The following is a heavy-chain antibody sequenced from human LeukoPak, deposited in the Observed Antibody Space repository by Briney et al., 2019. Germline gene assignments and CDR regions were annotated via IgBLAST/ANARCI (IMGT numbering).Heavy chain of an antibody. CDR1: GYTFTSYA. CDR3: ARESGEGFDY. J-gene: IGHJ4*02. V-gene: IGHV1-69*13. Sequence: ASVKVSCKASGYTFTSYAMHWVRQAPGQGLEWMGGIIPIFGTANYAQKFQGRVTITADESTSTAYMELSSLRSEDTAVYYCARESGEGFDYWGQGTLVTVSS. D-gene: IGHD3-10*01. CDR2: IIPIFGTA.